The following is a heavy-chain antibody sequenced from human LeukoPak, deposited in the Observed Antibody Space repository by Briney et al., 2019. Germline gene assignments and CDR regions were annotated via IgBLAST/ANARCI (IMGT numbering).Heavy chain of an antibody. D-gene: IGHD1-1*01. J-gene: IGHJ4*02. V-gene: IGHV3-7*01. CDR3: AREHGIDY. CDR2: IKQDGSEK. CDR1: GFTFSSDW. Sequence: PGGSLRLSCAASGFTFSSDWMSWVRQAPGKGLEWVANIKQDGSEKYYVDSVKGRFTISRDNAKNSLYLQMNSLRAEDTAVYYCAREHGIDYWGQGTLVTVSS.